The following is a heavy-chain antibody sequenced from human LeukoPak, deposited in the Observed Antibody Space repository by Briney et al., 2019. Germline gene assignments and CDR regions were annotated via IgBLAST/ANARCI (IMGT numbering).Heavy chain of an antibody. CDR2: ITGTDGST. J-gene: IGHJ6*02. D-gene: IGHD3-10*01. V-gene: IGHV3-23*01. Sequence: PGGSLRLSCAASGFTFSSYGMSWVPQAPGKGLEWVSGITGTDGSTYYADSVKGRFTISRDNSKYALYLQMDSLRAEDTAVYYCAKVLKIYYYGSGSYNLDVWGQGTTVTVSS. CDR1: GFTFSSYG. CDR3: AKVLKIYYYGSGSYNLDV.